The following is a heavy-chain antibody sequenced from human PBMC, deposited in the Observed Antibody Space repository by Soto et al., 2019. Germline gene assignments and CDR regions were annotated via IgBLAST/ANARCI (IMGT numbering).Heavy chain of an antibody. V-gene: IGHV1-18*01. J-gene: IGHJ4*02. CDR1: GYAFTTSG. CDR2: ISAHNGNT. D-gene: IGHD1-1*01. CDR3: ARGRYGDY. Sequence: QVHLVQSGAEVKKPGASVKVTFKGCGYAFTTSGITWVRQAPGQGLEWMGWISAHNGNTNYAQKLQGRVTVTRDTSTSTAYMELRSLRSDDTAVYYCARGRYGDYWGQGALVTISS.